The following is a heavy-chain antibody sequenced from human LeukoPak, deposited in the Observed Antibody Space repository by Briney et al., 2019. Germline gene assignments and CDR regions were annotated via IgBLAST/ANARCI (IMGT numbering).Heavy chain of an antibody. J-gene: IGHJ4*02. CDR2: ISARGVST. D-gene: IGHD3-16*01. CDR3: AKCLGGAPSDFVY. CDR1: GFTFSSYA. Sequence: QPGGPLRLSCAASGFTFSSYAMSWVRQAPGKGLEWISAISARGVSTYYADSVKGRFTISRDNSKNTLYPQMNSLRADDTAVYYCAKCLGGAPSDFVYWGQGALVSVSS. V-gene: IGHV3-23*01.